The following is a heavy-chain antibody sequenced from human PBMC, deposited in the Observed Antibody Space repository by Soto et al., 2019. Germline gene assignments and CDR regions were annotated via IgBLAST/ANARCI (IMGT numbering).Heavy chain of an antibody. CDR1: GFTFSNYA. J-gene: IGHJ3*02. V-gene: IGHV3-23*01. Sequence: GGSLRLSCAASGFTFSNYAMSWVRQTPGKALQWVSSIGGGDNDRYYADPVKGRFTISRDNSKSTVSRRVNSLSAADTVIYYGLKDGESYNSVWDAFDIWGRGTMVTV. CDR3: LKDGESYNSVWDAFDI. CDR2: IGGGDNDR. D-gene: IGHD1-20*01.